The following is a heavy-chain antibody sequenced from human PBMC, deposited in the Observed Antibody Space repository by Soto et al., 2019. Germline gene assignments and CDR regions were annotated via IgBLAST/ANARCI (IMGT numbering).Heavy chain of an antibody. Sequence: ASVKVSCKVSGYTLTELSMHWVRQAPGKGLEWMGGFDPEDGETIYAQKFQGRVTMTEDTSTDTAYMELSSLRSEDTAVYYCATAAGDTVAPPGYFDLWGRGTLVTVSS. J-gene: IGHJ2*01. CDR1: GYTLTELS. D-gene: IGHD4-17*01. CDR2: FDPEDGET. V-gene: IGHV1-24*01. CDR3: ATAAGDTVAPPGYFDL.